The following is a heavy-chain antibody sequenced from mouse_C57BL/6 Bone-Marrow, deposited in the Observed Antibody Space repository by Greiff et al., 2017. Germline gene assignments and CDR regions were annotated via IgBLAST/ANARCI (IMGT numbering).Heavy chain of an antibody. D-gene: IGHD1-1*01. J-gene: IGHJ2*01. Sequence: QVQLQQSGAELVRPGASVKLSCKASGYTFTDYYINWVKQRPGQGLEWIARIYPGSGNTYYNEKFKGKATLTAEKSSSTAYMQLSSLTSEDSAVYFCARSGYYGSSPFDYWGQGTTLTVSS. CDR3: ARSGYYGSSPFDY. V-gene: IGHV1-76*01. CDR1: GYTFTDYY. CDR2: IYPGSGNT.